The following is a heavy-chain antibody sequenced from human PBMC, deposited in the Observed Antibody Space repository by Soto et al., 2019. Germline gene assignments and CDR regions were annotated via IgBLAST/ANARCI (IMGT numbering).Heavy chain of an antibody. J-gene: IGHJ4*02. CDR1: GFTFSSFW. CDR3: ARGETRHSSLSVY. CDR2: ISTDGSST. V-gene: IGHV3-74*01. Sequence: EVQLVESGGGLVQPGGSLRLSCAASGFTFSSFWMHWVRQPPGKGLVWVSRISTDGSSTSYADSVKGRFTISRDNAENTLNLQKTTLTAEDTAVYYCARGETRHSSLSVYWGQGTLVTVAS. D-gene: IGHD6-6*01.